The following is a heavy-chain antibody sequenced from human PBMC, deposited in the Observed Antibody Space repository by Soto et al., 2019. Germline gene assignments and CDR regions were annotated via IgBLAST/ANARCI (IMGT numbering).Heavy chain of an antibody. CDR1: GFTFSSYS. J-gene: IGHJ3*02. V-gene: IGHV3-21*01. D-gene: IGHD4-17*01. CDR2: ISSSSSYI. Sequence: GGSLRLSCAASGFTFSSYSMNWVRQAPGKGLEWVSSISSSSSYIYYADSVKGRFTISRDNAKNSLYLQMNSLRAEDTAVYYCARGMGGDYPHAFDIWGQGTMVTVSS. CDR3: ARGMGGDYPHAFDI.